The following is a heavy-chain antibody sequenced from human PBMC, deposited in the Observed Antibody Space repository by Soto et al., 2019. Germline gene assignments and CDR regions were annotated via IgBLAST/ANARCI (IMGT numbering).Heavy chain of an antibody. V-gene: IGHV3-21*06. Sequence: GGSLRRSWAASGVTFTSYIMNGVRQAPGKGLEWVSSISSTTNYIYYGDSMKGRFTISRDNAKNSLYLEMNSLRAEDTAVYYCARESEDLTSNFDYWGQGTLVTVSS. CDR3: ARESEDLTSNFDY. J-gene: IGHJ4*02. CDR2: ISSTTNYI. CDR1: GVTFTSYI.